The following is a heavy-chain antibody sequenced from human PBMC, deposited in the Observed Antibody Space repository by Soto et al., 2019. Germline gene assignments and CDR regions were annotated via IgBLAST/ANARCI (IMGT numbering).Heavy chain of an antibody. J-gene: IGHJ4*02. CDR1: GYTLTGYY. CDR3: AKDRFGIVGPVDY. V-gene: IGHV3-23*01. D-gene: IGHD1-26*01. CDR2: ISGSGDKT. Sequence: GASVKVSCKASGYTLTGYYMHWVRQAPGKGLECVACISGSGDKTFYADSVKGRFTISRDNSKNTVSLHMNSLRVDDTAVYFCAKDRFGIVGPVDYWGPGTLVTV.